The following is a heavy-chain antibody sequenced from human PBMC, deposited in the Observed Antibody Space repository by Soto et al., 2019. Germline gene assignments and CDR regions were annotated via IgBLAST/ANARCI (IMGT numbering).Heavy chain of an antibody. Sequence: ASVKVSCKTSGYTFTSYPYSWVRQATGQGLEWMGWVNSYDGTTKIAQQFRDRITLTADKSAATVFMELRSLTSEDTAVYYCAREYYGTTTWIDNWG. J-gene: IGHJ4*01. CDR2: VNSYDGTT. V-gene: IGHV1-18*04. D-gene: IGHD1-7*01. CDR1: GYTFTSYP. CDR3: AREYYGTTTWIDN.